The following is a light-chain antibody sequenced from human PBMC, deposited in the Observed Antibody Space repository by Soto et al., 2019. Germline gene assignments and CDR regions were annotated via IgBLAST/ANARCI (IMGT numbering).Light chain of an antibody. CDR1: QSVGSA. CDR2: AAS. J-gene: IGKJ4*01. V-gene: IGKV3-15*01. Sequence: EIVLTQSPATLSVSPGETATLSCRASQSVGSAVAWYQHRPGQAPRLLIVAASIRATGVPGRFSGGGSGTEFTLTLSGLQSEDFAVYYCQHYINWPPLTFGGGTTVDIK. CDR3: QHYINWPPLT.